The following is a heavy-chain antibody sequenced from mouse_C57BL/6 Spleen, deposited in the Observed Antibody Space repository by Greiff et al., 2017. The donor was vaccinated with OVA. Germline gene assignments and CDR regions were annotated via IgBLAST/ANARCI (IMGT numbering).Heavy chain of an antibody. V-gene: IGHV14-2*01. CDR2: IDPEDGET. Sequence: EVQGVESGAELVKPGASVKLSCTASGFNIKDYYIHWVKQRTEQGLEWIGRIDPEDGETNYAPKFQGKATITADTSSNTAYLQLSSLTSEDTAVYYCARQTTVVAQDWYFDVWGTGTTVTVSS. D-gene: IGHD1-1*01. CDR1: GFNIKDYY. CDR3: ARQTTVVAQDWYFDV. J-gene: IGHJ1*03.